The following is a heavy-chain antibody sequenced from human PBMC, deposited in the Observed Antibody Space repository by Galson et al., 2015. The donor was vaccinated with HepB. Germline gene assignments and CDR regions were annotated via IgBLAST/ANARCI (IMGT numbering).Heavy chain of an antibody. CDR3: AKVRRGYSNYVITPNDY. Sequence: SLRLSCAASGFTFSSYAMSWVRQAPGKGLEWVSAISGSGGSTYYADSVKGRFTISRDNSKNTLYLQMNSLRAEDTAVYYCAKVRRGYSNYVITPNDYWGQGTLVTVSS. CDR1: GFTFSSYA. J-gene: IGHJ4*02. D-gene: IGHD4-11*01. V-gene: IGHV3-23*01. CDR2: ISGSGGST.